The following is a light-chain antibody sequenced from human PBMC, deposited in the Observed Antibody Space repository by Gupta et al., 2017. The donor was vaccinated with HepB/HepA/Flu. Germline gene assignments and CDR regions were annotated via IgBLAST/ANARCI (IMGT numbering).Light chain of an antibody. Sequence: DVQLTQSPSSLSASVGDTVTITCRASEKIKSYVNWYQHKPGQAPKFLIYAASRLISGVPSRFSGSQSGTEFTLTISVLQPEDFATYYCQQASSSPPAFGQGTKVEI. CDR2: AAS. CDR3: QQASSSPPA. J-gene: IGKJ1*01. V-gene: IGKV1-39*01. CDR1: EKIKSY.